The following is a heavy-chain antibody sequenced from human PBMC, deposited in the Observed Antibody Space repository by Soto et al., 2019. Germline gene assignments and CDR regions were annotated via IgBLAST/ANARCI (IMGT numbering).Heavy chain of an antibody. CDR1: GYTFTSYG. J-gene: IGHJ5*02. Sequence: ASVKVSCKASGYTFTSYGISWVSQAPGQGLEWMGRISPCGGSTSYAQKFQGRVTMTRDTSTSTVYMELSSLRSEDTAVYYCAREADIVLVVAATGAIDPWGQGTLVTVS. CDR3: AREADIVLVVAATGAIDP. V-gene: IGHV1-46*01. CDR2: ISPCGGST. D-gene: IGHD2-15*01.